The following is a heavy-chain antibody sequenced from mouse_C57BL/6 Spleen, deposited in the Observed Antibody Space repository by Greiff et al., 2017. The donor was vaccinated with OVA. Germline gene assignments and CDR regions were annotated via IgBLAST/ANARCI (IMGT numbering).Heavy chain of an antibody. CDR1: GFTFSDYY. Sequence: DVKLVESGGGLVQPGGSLKLSCAAPGFTFSDYYMYWVRQTPEKRLEWVAYISNGGGSTYYPDTVKGRFTISRDNAKNTLYLQMSRLKSEDTAMYYCAGAMDYWGQGTSVTVSS. CDR3: AGAMDY. CDR2: ISNGGGST. V-gene: IGHV5-12*01. J-gene: IGHJ4*01.